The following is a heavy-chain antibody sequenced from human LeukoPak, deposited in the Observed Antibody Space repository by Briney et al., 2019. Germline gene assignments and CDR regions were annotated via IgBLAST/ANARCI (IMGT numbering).Heavy chain of an antibody. CDR1: GYTCTSYG. Sequence: ASVKVSCKASGYTCTSYGISWVRRAPGQGLEWMGWSGTFNGHTNYAQKVQGRVTMTTDTSTSTVYMELRSLRSDDTAVYYCARDWYYYDSRSYDTFDIWGQGTMVTVSS. CDR2: SGTFNGHT. V-gene: IGHV1-18*01. J-gene: IGHJ3*02. D-gene: IGHD3-10*01. CDR3: ARDWYYYDSRSYDTFDI.